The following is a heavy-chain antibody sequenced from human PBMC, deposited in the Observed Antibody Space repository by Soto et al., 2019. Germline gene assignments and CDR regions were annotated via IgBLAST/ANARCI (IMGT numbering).Heavy chain of an antibody. V-gene: IGHV1-2*02. Sequence: QVQLVQSGAEVKKPGASVKVSCKPSGYSLTGYYMHWVRQAPGQGLEWMGWLNPITGGTNYTQKFRGRVTMTRDTSIGTAYMELSGLRSDDTAVYFCTRDLDYWGQGTLVTVSS. CDR3: TRDLDY. CDR1: GYSLTGYY. CDR2: LNPITGGT. J-gene: IGHJ4*02.